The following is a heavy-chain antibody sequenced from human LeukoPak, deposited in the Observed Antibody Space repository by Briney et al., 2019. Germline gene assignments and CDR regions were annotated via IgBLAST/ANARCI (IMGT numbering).Heavy chain of an antibody. CDR1: GFTFSSYR. CDR3: ARDFGIRQQLGY. D-gene: IGHD6-13*01. V-gene: IGHV3-7*01. J-gene: IGHJ4*02. Sequence: GGSLRLSCAASGFTFSSYRMSWVRQAPGKGLEWVANIKQDGSEKYYVDSVKGRFTISRDNAKNSLYLQMNSLRAEDTAVYYCARDFGIRQQLGYWGQGTLVTVSS. CDR2: IKQDGSEK.